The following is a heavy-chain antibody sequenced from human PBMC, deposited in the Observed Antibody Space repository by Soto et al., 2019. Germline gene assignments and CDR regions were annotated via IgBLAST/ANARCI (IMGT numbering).Heavy chain of an antibody. J-gene: IGHJ6*02. D-gene: IGHD6-13*01. CDR3: TTSSAAYYYGMDV. Sequence: GGSLRLSCAASGFTFSDGWMNWVRQAPGKGLEWVGRIKSKSDGGTTDYAAPVKGRFTISRDDSKTPLYLEMNSLKTEDTAVYYCTTSSAAYYYGMDVWGQGTTVTVSS. V-gene: IGHV3-15*07. CDR2: IKSKSDGGTT. CDR1: GFTFSDGW.